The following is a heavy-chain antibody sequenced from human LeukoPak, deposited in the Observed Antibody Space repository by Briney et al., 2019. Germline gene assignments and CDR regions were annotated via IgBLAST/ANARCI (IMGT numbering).Heavy chain of an antibody. V-gene: IGHV3-7*03. CDR2: IKQDGSEK. CDR3: AKGSAAGRPYHFDY. J-gene: IGHJ4*02. D-gene: IGHD6-6*01. CDR1: GFTFSSYW. Sequence: GGSLRLSCAASGFTFSSYWMSWVRQAPGKGLEWVANIKQDGSEKYYVDSVKGRFTISRDNSKNTLDLQMNSLRVEDTAVYYCAKGSAAGRPYHFDYWGQGTQGTVSS.